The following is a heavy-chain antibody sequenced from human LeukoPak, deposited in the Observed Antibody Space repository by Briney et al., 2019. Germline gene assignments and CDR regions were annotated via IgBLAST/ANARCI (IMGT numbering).Heavy chain of an antibody. CDR3: ARETVEMATISRNDAFDI. Sequence: SETLSLTCTVSGGSISSYYWSWIRQPPGKGLEWVGYIYYSGSTNYNPSLKSRVTISVDTSKNQFSLKLSSVTAADTAVYYCARETVEMATISRNDAFDIWGQGTMVTVSS. CDR1: GGSISSYY. J-gene: IGHJ3*02. V-gene: IGHV4-59*01. CDR2: IYYSGST. D-gene: IGHD5-24*01.